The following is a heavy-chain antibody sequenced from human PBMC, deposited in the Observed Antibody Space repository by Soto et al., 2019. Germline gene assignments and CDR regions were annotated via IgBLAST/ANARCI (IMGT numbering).Heavy chain of an antibody. Sequence: SETLSLSCAVYGGSFSGYYWSWIRLPPGKGQEWIGEINHSGSTNSNPSLKSRVTISVATSKNQFSLKLSSVTAADTAVYYCARGRHILTVQYRPINNRFHPWAQGTLVTVS. D-gene: IGHD3-9*01. J-gene: IGHJ5*02. CDR1: GGSFSGYY. CDR2: INHSGST. CDR3: ARGRHILTVQYRPINNRFHP. V-gene: IGHV4-34*01.